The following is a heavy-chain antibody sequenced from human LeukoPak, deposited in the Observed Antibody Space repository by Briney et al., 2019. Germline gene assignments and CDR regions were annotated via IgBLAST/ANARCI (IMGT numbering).Heavy chain of an antibody. D-gene: IGHD2-15*01. V-gene: IGHV4-59*01. Sequence: SETLSLTCTVSGGGSISNYYWNWIRQSPRKGLEWIGNIYYSGSTNYNPSLQSRVTISVDTSKNQFSLKLSSVTAADTAVYYCARLGYCSGGSCHTDYWGQGALVTVSS. CDR2: IYYSGST. J-gene: IGHJ4*02. CDR3: ARLGYCSGGSCHTDY. CDR1: GGGSISNYY.